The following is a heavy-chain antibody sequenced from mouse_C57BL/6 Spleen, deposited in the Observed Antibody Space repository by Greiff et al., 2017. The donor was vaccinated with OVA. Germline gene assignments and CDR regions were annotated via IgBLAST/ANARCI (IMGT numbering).Heavy chain of an antibody. V-gene: IGHV14-1*01. Sequence: VQLQQSGAELVRPGASVKLSCTASGFNIKDYYMHWVKQRPEQGLEWIGRIDPEDGDTEYAPKFQGKATMTADTSSNTAYLQLSSLTSEDTAVYYCTKRIYYGNYYARDYWGQGTSVTVSS. CDR1: GFNIKDYY. D-gene: IGHD1-1*01. CDR3: TKRIYYGNYYARDY. J-gene: IGHJ4*01. CDR2: IDPEDGDT.